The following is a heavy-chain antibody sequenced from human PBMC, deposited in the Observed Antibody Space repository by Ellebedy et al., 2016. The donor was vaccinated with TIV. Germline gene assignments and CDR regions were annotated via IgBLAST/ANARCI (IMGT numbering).Heavy chain of an antibody. D-gene: IGHD5-12*01. Sequence: PGGSLRLSCAASGFTFSGSAMHWVRQASGKGLEWVGRIRSKANSYATAYAASVKGRFTISRDDSKNTAYLQMNSLKTEDTAVYYCTSGIYLGGYPRVDYWGQGTLVTVSS. V-gene: IGHV3-73*01. CDR3: TSGIYLGGYPRVDY. J-gene: IGHJ4*02. CDR2: IRSKANSYAT. CDR1: GFTFSGSA.